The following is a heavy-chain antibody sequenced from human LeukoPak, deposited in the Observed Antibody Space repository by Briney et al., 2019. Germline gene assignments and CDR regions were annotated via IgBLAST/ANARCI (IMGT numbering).Heavy chain of an antibody. D-gene: IGHD3-10*01. Sequence: PGGSLRLSCAASGFTFDDYAMHWVRQAPGKGLEWVSGISWNSGSIGYADSVKGRFTISRDNAKNSLYLQMNSLRAEDTALYYCAKDMVRGVINYWFDPWGQGTLVTVSS. CDR2: ISWNSGSI. V-gene: IGHV3-9*01. CDR1: GFTFDDYA. J-gene: IGHJ5*02. CDR3: AKDMVRGVINYWFDP.